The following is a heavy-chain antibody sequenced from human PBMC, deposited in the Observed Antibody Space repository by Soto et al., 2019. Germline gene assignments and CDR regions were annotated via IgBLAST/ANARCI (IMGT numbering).Heavy chain of an antibody. V-gene: IGHV3-23*01. D-gene: IGHD5-12*01. Sequence: PGGSLRLSFSASGFTFSIYSMSWFRQAPGKGLEWVSAISGSGGSTYYADSVKGRFTISRDNSKNTLYLQMNSLRAEDTAVYYCAKVPSGYVVWGQGTLVTVSS. CDR3: AKVPSGYVV. CDR1: GFTFSIYS. J-gene: IGHJ4*02. CDR2: ISGSGGST.